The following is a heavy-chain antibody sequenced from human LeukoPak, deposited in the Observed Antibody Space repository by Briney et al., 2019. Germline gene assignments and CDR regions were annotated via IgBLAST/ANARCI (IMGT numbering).Heavy chain of an antibody. Sequence: GALRLSLAAPGFTFSRYWVSWGRQAPGKGAGGGANIKEGGREKYYVDSVKGRFTISRDNAKNSLYLQMNSLRAEDTAVYYCARGGGYLLWFGEPTRVGGAFDIWGQGTMVTVSS. CDR3: ARGGGYLLWFGEPTRVGGAFDI. CDR2: IKEGGREK. J-gene: IGHJ3*02. CDR1: GFTFSRYW. D-gene: IGHD3-10*01. V-gene: IGHV3-7*01.